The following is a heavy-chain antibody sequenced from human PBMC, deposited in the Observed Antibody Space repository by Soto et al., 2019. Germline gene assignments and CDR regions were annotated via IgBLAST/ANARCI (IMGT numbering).Heavy chain of an antibody. CDR3: ARDQPGYSYGYGLGY. CDR2: IKEDGSQK. J-gene: IGHJ4*02. Sequence: GGSLRLSCAASGFTFSSYWMSWVRQAPGKGLEWVANIKEDGSQKWYVDSVKGRFTISRDNAKNSLYLQMNSLRAEDTAVYYCARDQPGYSYGYGLGYWGQGTLVTVSS. CDR1: GFTFSSYW. V-gene: IGHV3-7*01. D-gene: IGHD5-18*01.